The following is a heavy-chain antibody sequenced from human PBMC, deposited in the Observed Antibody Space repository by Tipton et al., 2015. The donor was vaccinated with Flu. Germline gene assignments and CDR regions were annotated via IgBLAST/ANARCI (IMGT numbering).Heavy chain of an antibody. CDR3: ARISSFGAPTEH. CDR2: IHYSGDT. V-gene: IGHV4-59*07. D-gene: IGHD3-3*02. Sequence: TLSLTCTVSGGSISNFYWSWIRQHPGKGLEWIGYIHYSGDTNYNPSFKSRLTMTVDTSQNQFSLKLTSVTAADTALYFCARISSFGAPTEHWGQGIQVSVSS. J-gene: IGHJ4*02. CDR1: GGSISNFY.